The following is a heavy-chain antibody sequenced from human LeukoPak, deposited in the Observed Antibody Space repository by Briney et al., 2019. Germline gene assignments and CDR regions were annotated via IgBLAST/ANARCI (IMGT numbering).Heavy chain of an antibody. CDR1: GFTFSSYS. CDR3: AGRSGPDDY. Sequence: QPGGSLRLSCAASGFTFSSYSMNWVRQAPGKGLEWVSYISSSSGTINYAGSVEGRFTISRDNAKKSLYLQMNSLRVEDTAVYYCAGRSGPDDYWGQGTLVTVSS. D-gene: IGHD2-15*01. J-gene: IGHJ4*02. CDR2: ISSSSGTI. V-gene: IGHV3-48*01.